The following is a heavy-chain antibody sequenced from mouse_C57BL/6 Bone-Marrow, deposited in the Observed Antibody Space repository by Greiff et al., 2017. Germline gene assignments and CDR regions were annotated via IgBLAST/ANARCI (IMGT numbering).Heavy chain of an antibody. CDR2: IDPSDSYP. Sequence: QVQLQQPGAELVMPGASVKLSCKASGYTFTSYWMHWVKQRPGQGLEWIGEIDPSDSYPNSNQKFKGKSALTVDKSSSTAYMQLSSLTSEDAAVYYCARGAGLPWFAYWGQGTLVTVSA. D-gene: IGHD3-2*02. CDR3: ARGAGLPWFAY. V-gene: IGHV1-69*01. J-gene: IGHJ3*01. CDR1: GYTFTSYW.